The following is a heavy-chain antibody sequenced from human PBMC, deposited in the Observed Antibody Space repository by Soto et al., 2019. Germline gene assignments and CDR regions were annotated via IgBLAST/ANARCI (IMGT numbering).Heavy chain of an antibody. D-gene: IGHD2-2*01. CDR2: IIPIFGTA. V-gene: IGHV1-69*12. CDR1: GGTFSSYA. J-gene: IGHJ6*02. Sequence: QVQLVQSGAEVKKPGSSVKVSCKASGGTFSSYAISWVRQAPGQGLEWMGGIIPIFGTANYAQKFQGRVTITADESTGTAYMEVSSLRSEDTAVYYCARHVPAAGYYYGMDVWGQGTTVTVSS. CDR3: ARHVPAAGYYYGMDV.